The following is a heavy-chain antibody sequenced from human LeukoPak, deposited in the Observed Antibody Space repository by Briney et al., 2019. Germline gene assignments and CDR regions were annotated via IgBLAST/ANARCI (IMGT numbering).Heavy chain of an antibody. V-gene: IGHV3-73*01. CDR2: IRSKANNYAT. CDR1: GFTFSSYT. Sequence: PGGSLRLSCAASGFTFSSYTMHWVRQASGKGLEWVGRIRSKANNYATAYAASVKGRYTISRDDSKNTAYLQMNSLKTEDTAVYYCTMLGDYWGQGTLVTVSS. J-gene: IGHJ4*02. D-gene: IGHD3-16*01. CDR3: TMLGDY.